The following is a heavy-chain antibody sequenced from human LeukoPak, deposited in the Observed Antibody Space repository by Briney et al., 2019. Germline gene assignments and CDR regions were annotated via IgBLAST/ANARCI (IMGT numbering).Heavy chain of an antibody. Sequence: HRGSTYYNPSLKSRVTISVDRSKNQFSLKLSSVTAADTAVYYCARAYCGGDCYSQNYYMDVWGKGTTVTVSS. D-gene: IGHD2-21*01. J-gene: IGHJ6*03. CDR2: HRGST. V-gene: IGHV4-30-2*01. CDR3: ARAYCGGDCYSQNYYMDV.